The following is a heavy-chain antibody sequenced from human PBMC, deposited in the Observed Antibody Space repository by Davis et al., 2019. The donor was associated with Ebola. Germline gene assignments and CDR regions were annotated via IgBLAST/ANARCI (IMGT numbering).Heavy chain of an antibody. CDR2: ISSSGSTI. CDR1: GFTFSDYY. D-gene: IGHD4-17*01. CDR3: ARVERYDYGDYVYYFDY. Sequence: GESLKISCAASGFTFSDYYMSWIRQAPGKGLEWVSYISSSGSTIYYADSVKGRFTISRDNAKNSLYLQMNSLRAEDTAVYYCARVERYDYGDYVYYFDYWGQGTLVTVSS. V-gene: IGHV3-11*01. J-gene: IGHJ4*02.